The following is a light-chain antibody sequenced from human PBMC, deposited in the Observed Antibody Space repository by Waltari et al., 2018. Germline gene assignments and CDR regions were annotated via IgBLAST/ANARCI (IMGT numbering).Light chain of an antibody. CDR2: GNS. J-gene: IGLJ2*01. V-gene: IGLV1-40*01. CDR3: QSYDSSLRRV. Sequence: HSVLTPPPSVSGPPGQRVTIPCTGRSPHLRPGHDVLWYQQLPGTAPKLLIYGNSNRPSGVPDRFSGSRSGTSASLAITGLQAEDEADYYCQSYDSSLRRVFGGGTKLTVL. CDR1: SPHLRPGHD.